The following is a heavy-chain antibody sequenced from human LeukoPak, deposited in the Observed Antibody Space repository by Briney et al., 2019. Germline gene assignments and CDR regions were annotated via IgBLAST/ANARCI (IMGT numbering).Heavy chain of an antibody. D-gene: IGHD4-11*01. J-gene: IGHJ4*02. V-gene: IGHV6-1*01. CDR2: TYYRSKWYN. CDR3: ARGQYSAHDY. CDR1: GDSVSRNSVA. Sequence: SQTLSLTCAISGDSVSRNSVAWNWIRQSPSRGLEWLGRTYYRSKWYNDYAVSVRSRISINPDTSKNQFSLQLNSVTPEDTAVYYCARGQYSAHDYWGQGTLVAVSS.